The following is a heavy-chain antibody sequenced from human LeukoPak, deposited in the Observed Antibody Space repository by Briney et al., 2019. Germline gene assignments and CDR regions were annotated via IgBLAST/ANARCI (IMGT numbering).Heavy chain of an antibody. CDR1: GFTFSSFE. V-gene: IGHV3-48*03. Sequence: GGSLRLSCAASGFTFSSFEMNWVRQAPGQGLEWVSHIRSSGSTRYYADSVKGRFTISRDNAKNSLYLQMNSLRAEDTAVYYCARDGYSYGFFDYWGQGSLVTVSS. CDR3: ARDGYSYGFFDY. J-gene: IGHJ4*02. D-gene: IGHD5-18*01. CDR2: IRSSGSTR.